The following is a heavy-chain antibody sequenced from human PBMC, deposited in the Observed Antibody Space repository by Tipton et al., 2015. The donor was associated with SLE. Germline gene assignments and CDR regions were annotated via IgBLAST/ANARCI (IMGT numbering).Heavy chain of an antibody. J-gene: IGHJ1*01. CDR1: GFTFSSYA. V-gene: IGHV3-23*01. Sequence: SLRLSCAASGFTFSSYAMSWVRQAPGKGLEWVSAISGSGGSTYYADSVKGRFTISRDNSKNTLYLQMNSLRAEDTAVYYCAIPYSSSWYFFQHWGQGTLVTVSS. D-gene: IGHD6-13*01. CDR2: ISGSGGST. CDR3: AIPYSSSWYFFQH.